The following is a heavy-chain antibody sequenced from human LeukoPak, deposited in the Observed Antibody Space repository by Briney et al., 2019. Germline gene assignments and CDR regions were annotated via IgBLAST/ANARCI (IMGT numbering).Heavy chain of an antibody. D-gene: IGHD3-22*01. V-gene: IGHV4-59*08. Sequence: SETLSLTCTVSGASVSSDYWSWIRQSPGKGLEWIGYIYHSGHTMSNPSLKSRVSLSLDTSNNQFSLKLSSVTAADTAVYYCARLPVSDYYDSSGYYYAPGAFDIWGQGTLVTVSS. CDR2: IYHSGHT. CDR1: GASVSSDY. CDR3: ARLPVSDYYDSSGYYYAPGAFDI. J-gene: IGHJ4*02.